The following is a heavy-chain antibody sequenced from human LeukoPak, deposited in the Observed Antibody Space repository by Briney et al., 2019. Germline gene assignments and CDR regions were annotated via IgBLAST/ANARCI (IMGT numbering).Heavy chain of an antibody. Sequence: LSGGSLRLSCTASGLTFGDYAMSWVRKAPGKGLEWVGFIRSKAYGGTTEYAASVKGRFTISRDDTKSIAYLQMNSLKTEDTAVYYCTRDQFEGRWELCNYWGQGTLVTVSS. J-gene: IGHJ4*02. CDR3: TRDQFEGRWELCNY. V-gene: IGHV3-49*04. D-gene: IGHD1-26*01. CDR2: IRSKAYGGTT. CDR1: GLTFGDYA.